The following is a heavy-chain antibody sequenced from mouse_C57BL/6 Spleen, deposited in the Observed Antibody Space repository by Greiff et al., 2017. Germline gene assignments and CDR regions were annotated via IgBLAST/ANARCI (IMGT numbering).Heavy chain of an antibody. D-gene: IGHD1-1*01. J-gene: IGHJ1*03. Sequence: EVKLQQSGPELVKPGASVKIPCKASGYTFTDYNMDWVKQSHGKSLEWIGDINPNNGGTIYNQKFKGKATLTVDKSSSTAYMELRSLTSEDTAVYYCARRSGSSPHWYFDVWGTGTTVTVSS. V-gene: IGHV1-18*01. CDR2: INPNNGGT. CDR1: GYTFTDYN. CDR3: ARRSGSSPHWYFDV.